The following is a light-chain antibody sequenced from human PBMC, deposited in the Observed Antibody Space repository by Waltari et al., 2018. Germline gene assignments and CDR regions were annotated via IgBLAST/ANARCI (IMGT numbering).Light chain of an antibody. V-gene: IGKV1-5*03. Sequence: DVQLTQSHSTLSASVGDRVTITCRASQSISSWLAWYQQKPGKAPKLLIYKASTLQSGVPSRFSGSGSGTDFTLTISSLQPDDFATYYCQQYHSYSYTFGQGTKLEIK. CDR1: QSISSW. CDR2: KAS. J-gene: IGKJ2*01. CDR3: QQYHSYSYT.